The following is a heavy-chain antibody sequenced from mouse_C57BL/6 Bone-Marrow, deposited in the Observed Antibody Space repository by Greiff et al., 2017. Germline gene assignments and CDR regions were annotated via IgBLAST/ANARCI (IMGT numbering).Heavy chain of an antibody. CDR2: IHPNSGST. J-gene: IGHJ3*01. CDR1: GYTFTSYW. CDR3: ARRKEAAAGAWFAY. V-gene: IGHV1-64*01. D-gene: IGHD4-1*01. Sequence: QVQLKESGAELVKPGASVKLSCKASGYTFTSYWMHWVKQRPGQGLEWIGMIHPNSGSTNYNEKFKSKATLTVDTSSSTAYMQRSSLTSEDSAVYYCARRKEAAAGAWFAYWGQGTLVTVSA.